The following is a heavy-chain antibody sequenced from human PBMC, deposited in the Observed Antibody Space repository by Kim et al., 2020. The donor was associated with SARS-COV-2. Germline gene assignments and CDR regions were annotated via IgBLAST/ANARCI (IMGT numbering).Heavy chain of an antibody. Sequence: SETLSLTCAVYGGSFSGYYWSWIRQPPGKGLEWIGEINHSGSTNYNPSLKSRVTISVDTSKNQFSLKLSSVTAADTAVYYCARPYDSSGYLAFDIWGQGTMVTVSS. J-gene: IGHJ3*02. CDR1: GGSFSGYY. V-gene: IGHV4-34*01. D-gene: IGHD3-22*01. CDR3: ARPYDSSGYLAFDI. CDR2: INHSGST.